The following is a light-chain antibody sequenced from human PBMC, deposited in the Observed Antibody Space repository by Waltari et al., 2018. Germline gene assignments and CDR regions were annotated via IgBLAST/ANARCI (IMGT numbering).Light chain of an antibody. CDR2: HDT. CDR1: SSNIGAGYD. Sequence: QSVLTQPPSVSGAPGPRVTISCTGSSSNIGAGYDVHWYHQLPGAAPKLLIYHDTNRPSGVPDRFSASKSGTSASLAITGLQAEDEADYYCQSYDGRLSGWHVVFGGGTKLTVV. CDR3: QSYDGRLSGWHVV. J-gene: IGLJ2*01. V-gene: IGLV1-40*01.